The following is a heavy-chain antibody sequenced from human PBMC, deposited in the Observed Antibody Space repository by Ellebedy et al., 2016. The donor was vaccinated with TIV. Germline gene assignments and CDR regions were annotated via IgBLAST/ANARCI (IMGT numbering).Heavy chain of an antibody. V-gene: IGHV3-53*01. CDR2: VYSGGNT. CDR3: ARAPRGGTDY. CDR1: GFTVSSSY. Sequence: GESLKISCAASGFTVSSSYMTWVRQAPGKGLEWVSVVYSGGNTYYADSVKGRFTISRDNSKNTLSLEMNSLRVDDTAVYFCARAPRGGTDYWGQGTLVTVSS. D-gene: IGHD3-10*01. J-gene: IGHJ4*02.